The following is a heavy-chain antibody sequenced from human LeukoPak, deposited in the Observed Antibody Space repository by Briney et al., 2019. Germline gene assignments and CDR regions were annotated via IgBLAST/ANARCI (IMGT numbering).Heavy chain of an antibody. CDR2: IWYDGSNK. CDR1: GFTFSSYG. D-gene: IGHD6-19*01. J-gene: IGHJ4*02. Sequence: GGSLRLSCAASGFTFSSYGMHWVRQAPGKGLEWVAVIWYDGSNKYYTDSVKGRITISRDNSKSTPYLQMNSLRAEDTAVYYCARGSSGWYASFDYWGQGTLVTVSS. V-gene: IGHV3-33*01. CDR3: ARGSSGWYASFDY.